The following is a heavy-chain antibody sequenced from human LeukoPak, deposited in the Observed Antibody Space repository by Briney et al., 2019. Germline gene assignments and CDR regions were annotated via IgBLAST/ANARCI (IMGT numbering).Heavy chain of an antibody. CDR1: GYTFTSYD. Sequence: ASVTVSCKASGYTFTSYDINWVRQAPGQGLEWMGWMNPNSGNTGYAQKFQGRVTMTRNTSISTAYMELSSLRSEDTAVYYCARGMLWFGDDVWGKGTTVTISS. CDR3: ARGMLWFGDDV. J-gene: IGHJ6*04. D-gene: IGHD3-10*01. CDR2: MNPNSGNT. V-gene: IGHV1-8*01.